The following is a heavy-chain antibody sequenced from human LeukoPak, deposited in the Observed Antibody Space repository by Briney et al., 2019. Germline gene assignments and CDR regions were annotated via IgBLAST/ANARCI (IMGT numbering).Heavy chain of an antibody. CDR2: ISWNSNSI. J-gene: IGHJ4*02. CDR1: GFTFDDYG. V-gene: IGHV3-9*01. D-gene: IGHD3-16*01. CDR3: AKDYFSRTLGGFDY. Sequence: PGRSLRLSCAASGFTFDDYGMHWVRQAPGKGLEWVSGISWNSNSIGYADSVKGRFTISRDNAKKTLYLQMNSLRAEDTALYYCAKDYFSRTLGGFDYWGQGTLVTVSS.